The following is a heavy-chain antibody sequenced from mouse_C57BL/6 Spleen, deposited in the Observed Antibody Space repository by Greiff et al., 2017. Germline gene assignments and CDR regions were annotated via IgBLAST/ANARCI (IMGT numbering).Heavy chain of an antibody. CDR3: TTYDGYSLAWFAY. D-gene: IGHD2-3*01. Sequence: EVQLKQSGAELVRPGASVKLSCTASGFNIKDYYMHWVKQRPEQGLEWIGRIDPEDGDTEYAPKFQGKATMTADTSSNTAYLQLSSLTSEDTAVYYCTTYDGYSLAWFAYWGQGTLVTVSA. CDR1: GFNIKDYY. CDR2: IDPEDGDT. J-gene: IGHJ3*01. V-gene: IGHV14-1*01.